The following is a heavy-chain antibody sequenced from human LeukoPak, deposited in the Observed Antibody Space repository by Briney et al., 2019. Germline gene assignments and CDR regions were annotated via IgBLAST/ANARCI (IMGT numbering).Heavy chain of an antibody. J-gene: IGHJ6*03. D-gene: IGHD3-10*01. V-gene: IGHV4-4*02. CDR1: GGSISSSNW. CDR3: ARVMVRGVIRYYYMDV. CDR2: IYHSGST. Sequence: SGTLSLTCAVSGGSISSSNWWSGVRQPPGKGLEWIGEIYHSGSTNYNPSLKSRVTISVDTSKNQFSLKLRSVTAADTAVYYCARVMVRGVIRYYYMDVWGKGTTVTISS.